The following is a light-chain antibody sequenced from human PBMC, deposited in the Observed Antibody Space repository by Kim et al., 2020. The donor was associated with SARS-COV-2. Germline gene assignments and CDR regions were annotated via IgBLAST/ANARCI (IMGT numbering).Light chain of an antibody. Sequence: AVGHTVRIKCQGDRHRRYYATWYQQKPGQAPIGVIYGKNNRPSGIPDRFSGSSSGDTASLTITGTQAGDEADYYCNSRGSNDNVLFGGGTQLTVL. CDR2: GKN. CDR1: RHRRYY. J-gene: IGLJ2*01. V-gene: IGLV3-19*01. CDR3: NSRGSNDNVL.